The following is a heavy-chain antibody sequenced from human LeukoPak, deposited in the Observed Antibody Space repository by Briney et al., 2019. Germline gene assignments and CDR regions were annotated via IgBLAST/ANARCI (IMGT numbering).Heavy chain of an antibody. D-gene: IGHD1-26*01. CDR1: GYTFTGYC. CDR2: INPNSGGT. V-gene: IGHV1-2*02. J-gene: IGHJ4*02. Sequence: ASVKVSCKASGYTFTGYCMHWVRQAPGQGLEWMGWINPNSGGTNYAQKFQGRVTMTRDTSISTAYMELSRLRSDDTAVYYCARSSGSYYSVDYWGQGTLVTVSS. CDR3: ARSSGSYYSVDY.